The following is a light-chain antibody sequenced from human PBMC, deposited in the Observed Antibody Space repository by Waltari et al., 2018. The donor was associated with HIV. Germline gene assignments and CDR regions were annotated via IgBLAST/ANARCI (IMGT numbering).Light chain of an antibody. CDR3: QTWGTGIYV. J-gene: IGLJ1*01. CDR2: VNRDGGH. CDR1: RGHSRYA. V-gene: IGLV4-69*01. Sequence: QLVLTQSPYASASLGASVKLTRTLRRGHSRYAIASHKQQPEKGPRYLRKVNRDGGHTKGDGIPDRFSGASSGAEHYLTISSLQSEDEADYYCQTWGTGIYVFGTGTKVTVL.